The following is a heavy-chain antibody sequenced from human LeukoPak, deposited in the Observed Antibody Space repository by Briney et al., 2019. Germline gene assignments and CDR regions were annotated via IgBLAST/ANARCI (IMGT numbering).Heavy chain of an antibody. Sequence: WASVKVSCKASGYTFISYGISWVRQAPGQGLEWMGWISAYNGNTNYAQKLQGRVTMTTDTSTSTAYMELRSLRSDDTTVYYCARDRHYYEPPPGSWGQGTLVTVSS. CDR2: ISAYNGNT. CDR1: GYTFISYG. CDR3: ARDRHYYEPPPGS. D-gene: IGHD3-22*01. J-gene: IGHJ5*02. V-gene: IGHV1-18*01.